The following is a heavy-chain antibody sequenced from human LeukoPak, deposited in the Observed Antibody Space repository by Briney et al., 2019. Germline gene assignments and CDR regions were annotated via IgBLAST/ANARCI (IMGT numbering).Heavy chain of an antibody. V-gene: IGHV3-30*02. CDR3: SCDPSAHGQYFDY. CDR1: GFSFDHYV. CDR2: RHFDGNTK. Sequence: GGSLRLSCAASGFSFDHYVMHWVRQAPGKGLEWVALRHFDGNTKYYADSVKGRFSISRDNSQNTLYLQMNSLRAEDTALYYCSCDPSAHGQYFDYWGQGTLATVSS. J-gene: IGHJ4*02. D-gene: IGHD6-6*01.